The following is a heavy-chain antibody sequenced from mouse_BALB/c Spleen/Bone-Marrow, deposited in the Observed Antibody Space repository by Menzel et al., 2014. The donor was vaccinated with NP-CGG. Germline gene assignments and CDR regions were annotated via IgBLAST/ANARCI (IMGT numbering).Heavy chain of an antibody. D-gene: IGHD2-4*01. V-gene: IGHV5-12*02. J-gene: IGHJ3*01. CDR3: ARHNYDETWFAY. CDR1: GFTFSDHY. Sequence: EVMLVESGGGLVQPGGSLKLSCATSGFTFSDHYMYWVRQTPEKRLEWVAYISNGGGSTYYPDTVKGRFTISRDNAKNTLYLQMSRLKSEDTAMYYCARHNYDETWFAYWGQGTLVTVSA. CDR2: ISNGGGST.